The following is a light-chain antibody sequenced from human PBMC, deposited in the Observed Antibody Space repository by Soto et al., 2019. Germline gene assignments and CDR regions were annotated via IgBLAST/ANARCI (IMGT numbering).Light chain of an antibody. J-gene: IGKJ5*01. Sequence: DIQMTQSPSTLSASVGDRVTITLRASQSISSWLAWYQQKXGKAPKXXIYDSSSLESGVPSRFSGSGAGTDFTLTISGLQPDDFATYYCQQYHTFSIAFGQGTRLEIK. CDR1: QSISSW. CDR3: QQYHTFSIA. V-gene: IGKV1-5*01. CDR2: DSS.